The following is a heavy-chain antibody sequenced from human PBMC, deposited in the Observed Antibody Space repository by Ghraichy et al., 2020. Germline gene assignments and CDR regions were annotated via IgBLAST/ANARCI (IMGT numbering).Heavy chain of an antibody. D-gene: IGHD3-22*01. V-gene: IGHV3-21*01. CDR2: ISSSSSYI. Sequence: GSLRLSCAGSGFTFSSHSMNWVRQAPGKGLEWVSSISSSSSYIYYADSVKGRFTISRDNAKNSLYLQMNSLRAEDTAVYYCARESAGYYLFDYWGQGTLVTVSS. J-gene: IGHJ4*02. CDR1: GFTFSSHS. CDR3: ARESAGYYLFDY.